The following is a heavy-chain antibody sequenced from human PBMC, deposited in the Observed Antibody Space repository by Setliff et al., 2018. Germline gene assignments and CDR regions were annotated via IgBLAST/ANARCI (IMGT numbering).Heavy chain of an antibody. CDR1: GGSIGPHY. CDR3: ARENRITMMPYYYYMDV. J-gene: IGHJ6*03. V-gene: IGHV4-59*11. CDR2: IFYSDTA. D-gene: IGHD3-22*01. Sequence: SETLSLTCTVSGGSIGPHYWSWIRQAPGKGLEWIGHIFYSDTAKYNPSLESRAAISVDSPKNQFSLRAEDTAVYYCARENRITMMPYYYYMDVWGKGTTVTVSS.